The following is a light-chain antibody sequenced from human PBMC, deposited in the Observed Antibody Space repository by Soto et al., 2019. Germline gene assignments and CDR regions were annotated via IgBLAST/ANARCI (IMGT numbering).Light chain of an antibody. Sequence: QSVLTQPASVSGSPGQSITISCTGTSSDVGGYDYVSWYQQHPGKAPKLMIYDVNNRPSGVSNRFSGSKSGNTTSLTISGLQAEDEADYYCSSYRSSSPPDVFGTGTKVTVL. CDR3: SSYRSSSPPDV. CDR1: SSDVGGYDY. J-gene: IGLJ1*01. CDR2: DVN. V-gene: IGLV2-14*01.